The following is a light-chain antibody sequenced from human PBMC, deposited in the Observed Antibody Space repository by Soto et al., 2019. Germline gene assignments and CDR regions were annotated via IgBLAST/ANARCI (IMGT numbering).Light chain of an antibody. CDR1: SSNIGSNT. Sequence: QSVLTQPPSASETPGQRVTISCSGSSSNIGSNTVNWYQQLPGTAPKLLIYSNNQRPSGVPDRFSGSKSGTSASLAISGLQSEDEAAYYCAAWDDSLNGYVFGTGTKSPS. CDR3: AAWDDSLNGYV. V-gene: IGLV1-44*01. CDR2: SNN. J-gene: IGLJ1*01.